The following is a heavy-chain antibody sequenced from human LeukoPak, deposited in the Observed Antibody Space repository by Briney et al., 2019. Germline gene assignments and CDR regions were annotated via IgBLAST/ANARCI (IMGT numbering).Heavy chain of an antibody. CDR3: ATPRRLGMATYPNWYFDL. V-gene: IGHV1-2*06. J-gene: IGHJ2*01. CDR2: INPNSGGT. CDR1: GYTFTGYY. D-gene: IGHD5-24*01. Sequence: ASVKVSCKASGYTFTGYYMHWVRQAPGQGLEWMGRINPNSGGTNYAQKFQGRVTMTRDTSISTAYMELSRLRSDHTAVYYCATPRRLGMATYPNWYFDLWGRGTLVTVSS.